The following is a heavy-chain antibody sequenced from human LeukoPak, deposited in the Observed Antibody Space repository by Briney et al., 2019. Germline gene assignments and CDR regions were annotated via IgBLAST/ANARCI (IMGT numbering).Heavy chain of an antibody. J-gene: IGHJ4*02. CDR1: GFSLSEYG. CDR3: ARDRINMMVLGHDSGLDF. CDR2: VSYDGGHK. V-gene: IGHV3-30*03. Sequence: GGSLRLSCVGSGFSLSEYGIHWVRQAPGKGLEWVAVVSYDGGHKYYADSVKGRFTISRDTSSDTVSLQMNSLRVEDTAVYYCARDRINMMVLGHDSGLDFWGQGTLVTLSS. D-gene: IGHD3-22*01.